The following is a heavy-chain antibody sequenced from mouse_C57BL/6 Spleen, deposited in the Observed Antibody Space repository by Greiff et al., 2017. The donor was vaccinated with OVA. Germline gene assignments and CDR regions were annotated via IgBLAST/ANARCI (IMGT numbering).Heavy chain of an antibody. CDR3: ASEYIPFMDY. Sequence: VQLQESGGGLVKPGGSLKLSCAASGFTFSDYGMHWVRQAPVQGLEWVAYISSGSSTIYYADTVKGRFTISRDNAKNTLFLQMTSLRSEDTAMYYCASEYIPFMDYWGQGTSVTVSS. D-gene: IGHD1-3*01. CDR2: ISSGSSTI. V-gene: IGHV5-17*01. CDR1: GFTFSDYG. J-gene: IGHJ4*01.